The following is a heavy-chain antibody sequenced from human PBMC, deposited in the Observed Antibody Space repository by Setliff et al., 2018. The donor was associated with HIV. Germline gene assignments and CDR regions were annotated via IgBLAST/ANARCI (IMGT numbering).Heavy chain of an antibody. CDR2: INAANGYT. V-gene: IGHV1-3*01. CDR1: GYTFTNYG. CDR3: AREGLYGTGGLDF. J-gene: IGHJ4*02. Sequence: GASVKVSCKASGYTFTNYGIHWVRQAPGQRLEWMGWINAANGYTEYSQKNQGRVTISRDTTASTVYMEVNSLRSEDTAVYSCAREGLYGTGGLDFWGQGVLVTVSS. D-gene: IGHD3-10*01.